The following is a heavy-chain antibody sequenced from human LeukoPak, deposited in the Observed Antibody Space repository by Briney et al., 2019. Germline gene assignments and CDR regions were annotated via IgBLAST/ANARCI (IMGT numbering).Heavy chain of an antibody. J-gene: IGHJ4*02. CDR2: IYYSGST. Sequence: PSETLSLTCTVSGGSISSGDYYWSWIRQPPGKGLEWIGYIYYSGSTYYNPSLKSRVTISVDTSKNQFSLKLSSVTAADTAVYYCARSFYGDYRTFDYWGQGTLVTVSS. CDR3: ARSFYGDYRTFDY. V-gene: IGHV4-30-4*01. D-gene: IGHD4-17*01. CDR1: GGSISSGDYY.